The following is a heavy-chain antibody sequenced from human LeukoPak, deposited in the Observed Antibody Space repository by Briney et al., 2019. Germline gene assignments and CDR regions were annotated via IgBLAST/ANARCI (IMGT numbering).Heavy chain of an antibody. D-gene: IGHD6-6*01. Sequence: ASVTVSCTASGGTFSSYAISWVRQAPGQGLEWMGGIIPIFGTANYAQKFQGRVTITADESTSTAYMELSSLRSEDTAVYYCARVPSIAARKRWFDPWGQGTLVTVSS. CDR3: ARVPSIAARKRWFDP. J-gene: IGHJ5*02. CDR2: IIPIFGTA. V-gene: IGHV1-69*13. CDR1: GGTFSSYA.